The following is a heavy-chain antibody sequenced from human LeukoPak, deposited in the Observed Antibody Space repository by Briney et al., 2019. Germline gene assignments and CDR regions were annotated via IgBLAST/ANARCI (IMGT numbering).Heavy chain of an antibody. CDR3: ARWPYSSSYYFDY. CDR2: ITSGTTYI. Sequence: AGGSLRLSCAASEFTFSDYNMNWVRQSPEKGLEWVSSITSGTTYIYYADSVRGRFTLSRDNAKNSLYLQMNSLRAEDTAVSYCARWPYSSSYYFDYWGQGTLVTVSS. CDR1: EFTFSDYN. V-gene: IGHV3-21*01. J-gene: IGHJ4*02. D-gene: IGHD6-6*01.